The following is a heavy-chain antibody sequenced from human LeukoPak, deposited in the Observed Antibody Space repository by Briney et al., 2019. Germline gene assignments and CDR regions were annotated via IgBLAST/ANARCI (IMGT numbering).Heavy chain of an antibody. CDR3: ARIRGSYEKDAFDI. CDR1: GGSISSYY. Sequence: PSETLSLTCTVSGGSISSYYWSWIRQPPGRELEWIGYIYYSGSTNYNPSLKSRVTISVDTSKNQFSLKLSSVTAADTAVYYCARIRGSYEKDAFDIWGQGTMVTVPS. J-gene: IGHJ3*02. D-gene: IGHD1-26*01. CDR2: IYYSGST. V-gene: IGHV4-59*01.